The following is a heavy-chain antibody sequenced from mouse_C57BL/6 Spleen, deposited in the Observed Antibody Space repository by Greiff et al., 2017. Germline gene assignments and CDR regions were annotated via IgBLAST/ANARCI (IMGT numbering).Heavy chain of an antibody. Sequence: QVQLQQSGAELARPGASVKLSCKASGYTFTSYGISWVKQRTGQGLEWIGEIYPRSGNTNYNEKFKGKATLTADKPSSTAYIEHRSLTSEDSAVXCSARLNCGRCYGYFDVWGTGTTVTVSS. J-gene: IGHJ1*03. CDR2: IYPRSGNT. CDR1: GYTFTSYG. CDR3: ARLNCGRCYGYFDV. V-gene: IGHV1-81*01. D-gene: IGHD1-1*01.